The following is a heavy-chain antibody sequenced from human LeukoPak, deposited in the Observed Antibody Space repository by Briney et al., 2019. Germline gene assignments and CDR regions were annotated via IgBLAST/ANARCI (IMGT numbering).Heavy chain of an antibody. J-gene: IGHJ4*02. CDR3: ARRSGIAVAGAFDY. CDR2: FSGSGGNT. V-gene: IGHV3-23*01. CDR1: GFTFSSYA. Sequence: PGGSLRLSCAASGFTFSSYAMSWVRQAPGKGLEWVSTFSGSGGNTYYADSVKGRFTISRDNSKNTLYLQMNSLRAEDTAVYYCARRSGIAVAGAFDYWGQGTLVTVSS. D-gene: IGHD6-19*01.